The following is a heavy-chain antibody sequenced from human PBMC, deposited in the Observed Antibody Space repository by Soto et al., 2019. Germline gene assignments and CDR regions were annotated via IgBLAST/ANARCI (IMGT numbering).Heavy chain of an antibody. Sequence: EVQLVESGGGLVQPGGSLRLSCAVSGFTFSRYWMHWFRQDPGNGLVWVSSINIDGTTTQYADSVRGRFTVSRDNAKSTVYLQMSSLRSEDTAVYYCAKAPLWGQSAYWGQGTLVVVSS. CDR3: AKAPLWGQSAY. V-gene: IGHV3-74*01. D-gene: IGHD3-16*01. CDR1: GFTFSRYW. CDR2: INIDGTTT. J-gene: IGHJ4*02.